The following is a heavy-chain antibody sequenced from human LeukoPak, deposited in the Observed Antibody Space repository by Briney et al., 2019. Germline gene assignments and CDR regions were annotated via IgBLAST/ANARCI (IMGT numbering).Heavy chain of an antibody. CDR2: ISGSGRST. Sequence: GGSLRLSCAASESTFITYAMNWVRQAPGKGLEWVATISGSGRSTYYADSVKGRLTISRDNSKHTLFLQMASLRAEDTAVYYCVKASSSSWSSFDYWGQGTLVTVSS. CDR3: VKASSSSWSSFDY. D-gene: IGHD6-13*01. J-gene: IGHJ4*02. V-gene: IGHV3-23*01. CDR1: ESTFITYA.